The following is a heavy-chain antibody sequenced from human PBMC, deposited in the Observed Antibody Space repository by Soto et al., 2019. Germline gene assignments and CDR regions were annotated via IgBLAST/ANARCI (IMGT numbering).Heavy chain of an antibody. CDR3: ARDREAYDSSGCIDF. V-gene: IGHV4-31*03. Sequence: SETLSLTCTVSGGSISSGGYYWSWIRQHPGEDLEWIGNIHYSGRTYYTPSLQSRVTISVDTSKNQFSLKLTSVTAADTAVYYCARDREAYDSSGCIDFWGQGTLVTVSS. D-gene: IGHD3-22*01. J-gene: IGHJ4*02. CDR2: IHYSGRT. CDR1: GGSISSGGYY.